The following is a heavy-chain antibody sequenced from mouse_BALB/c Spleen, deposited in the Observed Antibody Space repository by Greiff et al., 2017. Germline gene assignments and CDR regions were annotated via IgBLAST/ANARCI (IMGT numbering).Heavy chain of an antibody. J-gene: IGHJ1*01. D-gene: IGHD2-2*01. V-gene: IGHV5-9-4*01. Sequence: EVQVVESGGGLVKPGGSLKLSCAASGFTFSSYAMSWVRQSPEKRLEWVAEISSGGSYTYYPDTVTGRFTISRDNAKNTLYLEMSSLRSEDTAMYYCARDGGYQRYFDVWGAGTTVTVSS. CDR3: ARDGGYQRYFDV. CDR1: GFTFSSYA. CDR2: ISSGGSYT.